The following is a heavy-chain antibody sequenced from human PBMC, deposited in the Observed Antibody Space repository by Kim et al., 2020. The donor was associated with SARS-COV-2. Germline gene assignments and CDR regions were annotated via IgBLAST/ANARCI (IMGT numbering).Heavy chain of an antibody. J-gene: IGHJ4*02. CDR2: ISDSGLRT. CDR1: GFTFSTYA. CDR3: EAFDY. Sequence: GGSLRLSCAASGFTFSTYAMSWARQAPGKGLEWVSTISDSGLRTHYADSVKGRFTISRDNSRSTLFLQMNYLRAEDTAIYYCEAFDYWGQGSLVTVSS. V-gene: IGHV3-23*01.